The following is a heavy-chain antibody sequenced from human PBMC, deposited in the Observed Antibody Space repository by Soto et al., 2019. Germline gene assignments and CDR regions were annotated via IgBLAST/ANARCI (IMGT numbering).Heavy chain of an antibody. J-gene: IGHJ6*02. CDR2: IDPSDSYT. CDR1: GYSFNNYW. Sequence: PGESLKISCKGSGYSFNNYWISWVRQMPGKGLEWMGRIDPSDSYTNYNPSFQGHVTISAATSISTAYLQWYSLKASDTAMYYCERKSGHLEIAGLDVWGQGTTVTVYS. V-gene: IGHV5-10-1*01. D-gene: IGHD1-1*01. CDR3: ERKSGHLEIAGLDV.